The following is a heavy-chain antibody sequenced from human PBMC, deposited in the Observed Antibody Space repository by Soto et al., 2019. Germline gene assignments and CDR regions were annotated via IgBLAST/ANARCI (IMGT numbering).Heavy chain of an antibody. Sequence: QVQLVETGGGVVQPGRSLRLSCVAAGFTFSTHAMHWVRQAPGKGLEWVAVVWSDGNKQYYADSVMGRFTISRDNSRTTLYLQMNSLRAEDTALYFCASGPPRGWYRNIYYYYGLDAWGQGTTVTVTS. CDR3: ASGPPRGWYRNIYYYYGLDA. D-gene: IGHD6-19*01. J-gene: IGHJ6*02. CDR2: VWSDGNKQ. CDR1: GFTFSTHA. V-gene: IGHV3-33*01.